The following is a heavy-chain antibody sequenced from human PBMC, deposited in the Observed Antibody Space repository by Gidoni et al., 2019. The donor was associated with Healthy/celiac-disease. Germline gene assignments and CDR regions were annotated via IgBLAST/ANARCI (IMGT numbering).Heavy chain of an antibody. Sequence: HLQESGPGLVKPSETLSLTCTVSGGSISSYYWSWIRQPPGKGLEWIGYIYYSGSTNYNPSLKSRVTISVDTSKNQFSLKLSSVTAADTAVYYCARTWIQLDLGWFDPWGQGTLVTVSS. CDR2: IYYSGST. V-gene: IGHV4-59*08. J-gene: IGHJ5*02. CDR1: GGSISSYY. D-gene: IGHD5-18*01. CDR3: ARTWIQLDLGWFDP.